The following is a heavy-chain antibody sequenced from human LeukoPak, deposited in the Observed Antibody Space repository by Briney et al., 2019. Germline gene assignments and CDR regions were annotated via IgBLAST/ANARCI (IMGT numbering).Heavy chain of an antibody. Sequence: GGSLRLSCAASGFTFSSYGMHWVRQAPGKGLAWVSRINSDGSSTSYADSVKGRFTISRDNAKNTLYLQMNSLRAEDTAVYYCARDYSSSSSYYYYYMDVWGKGTTVTVSS. V-gene: IGHV3-74*01. J-gene: IGHJ6*03. CDR3: ARDYSSSSSYYYYYMDV. D-gene: IGHD6-6*01. CDR2: INSDGSST. CDR1: GFTFSSYG.